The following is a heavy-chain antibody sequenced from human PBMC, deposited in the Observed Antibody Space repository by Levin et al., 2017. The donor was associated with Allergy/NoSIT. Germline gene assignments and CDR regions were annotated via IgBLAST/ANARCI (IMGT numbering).Heavy chain of an antibody. D-gene: IGHD1-14*01. CDR1: GFTFSSRW. Sequence: GGSLRLSCVASGFTFSSRWMSWVRQAPRKGLEWVANIDRDGSAKFYVDSVKGRFTISRDNAKNSQYLQMNSLRAEDTAVYYCARDNQWALDYWGQGALVTVSS. V-gene: IGHV3-7*01. CDR2: IDRDGSAK. J-gene: IGHJ4*02. CDR3: ARDNQWALDY.